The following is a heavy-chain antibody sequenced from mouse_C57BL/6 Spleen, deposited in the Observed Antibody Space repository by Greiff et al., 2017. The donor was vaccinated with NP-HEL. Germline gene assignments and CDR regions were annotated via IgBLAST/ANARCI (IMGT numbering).Heavy chain of an antibody. Sequence: EVKLVESGPELVKPGASVKISCKASGYSFTDYNMNWVKQSNGKSLEWIGVINPNYGTTSYNQKFKGKATLTVDQSSSTAYMQLNSLTSEDSAVYYCARYYGYDVGEYYFAYWGQGTTLTVSS. CDR1: GYSFTDYN. CDR3: ARYYGYDVGEYYFAY. D-gene: IGHD2-2*01. J-gene: IGHJ2*01. V-gene: IGHV1-39*01. CDR2: INPNYGTT.